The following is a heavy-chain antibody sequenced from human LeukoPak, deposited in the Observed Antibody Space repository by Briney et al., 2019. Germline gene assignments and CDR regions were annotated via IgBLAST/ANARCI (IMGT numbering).Heavy chain of an antibody. CDR1: GFTFSSFD. V-gene: IGHV3-21*01. D-gene: IGHD6-13*01. J-gene: IGHJ4*02. CDR2: ISSSSSYI. Sequence: GGSLRLSCAASGFTFSSFDMNGVRQAPGKGLEWVSSISSSSSYIYYADSVKGRFTISRDNAKNSLYLQMNSLRAEDTDVYYCARLSSSWALYWGQGTLVTVSS. CDR3: ARLSSSWALY.